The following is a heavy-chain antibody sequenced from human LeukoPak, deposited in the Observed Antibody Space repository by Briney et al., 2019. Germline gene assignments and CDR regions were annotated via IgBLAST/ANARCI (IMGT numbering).Heavy chain of an antibody. V-gene: IGHV4-59*12. CDR1: GGSISSYY. Sequence: SETLSLTCTVSGGSISSYYWSWIRQPPGKGLEWIGYIYYSGSTNYNPSLKSRVTISVDTSKNQFSLKLSSVTAADTAVYYCARDPGRRHFDYWGQGTLVTVSS. CDR2: IYYSGST. CDR3: ARDPGRRHFDY. D-gene: IGHD1-26*01. J-gene: IGHJ4*02.